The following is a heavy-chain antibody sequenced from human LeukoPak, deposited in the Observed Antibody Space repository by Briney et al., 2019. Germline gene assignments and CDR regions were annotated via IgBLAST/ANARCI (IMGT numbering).Heavy chain of an antibody. Sequence: GGSLRLSCAASGFTFSSYWMSWVRQAPGKGLEWVANIKQDGSEKYHVDSVKGQFTISRDNAKNSLYLQMNSLRAEDTAVYYCASMGYCSSTSCHDLYNWFDPWGQGPLVTVSS. CDR2: IKQDGSEK. CDR1: GFTFSSYW. J-gene: IGHJ5*02. V-gene: IGHV3-7*01. D-gene: IGHD2-2*01. CDR3: ASMGYCSSTSCHDLYNWFDP.